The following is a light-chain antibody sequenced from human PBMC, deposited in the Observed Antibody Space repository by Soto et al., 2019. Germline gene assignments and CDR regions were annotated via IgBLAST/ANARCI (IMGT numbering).Light chain of an antibody. V-gene: IGKV3-11*01. CDR2: DAS. J-gene: IGKJ4*01. Sequence: EIVFTQSPATLSLSPGERATLSCRASQSVSSYLVWYQQKAGQAPRLLIYDASNRATGIPARFRGSGSGTDFTLTISSLAPQDFAVYYCEQRRNWPLPFGGGTRVEIK. CDR1: QSVSSY. CDR3: EQRRNWPLP.